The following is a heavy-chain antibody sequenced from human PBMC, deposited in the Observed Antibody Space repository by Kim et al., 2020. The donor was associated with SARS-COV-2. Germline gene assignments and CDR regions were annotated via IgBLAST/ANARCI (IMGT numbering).Heavy chain of an antibody. CDR2: IDPSDSYT. Sequence: GESLKISCKGSGYSFTSYWISWVRQMPGKGLEWMGRIDPSDSYTNYSPSFQGHVTISADKSISTAYLQWSSLKASDTAMYYCASITYYYDSSGYYSSLPFDYWGQGTLVTVSS. D-gene: IGHD3-22*01. J-gene: IGHJ4*02. V-gene: IGHV5-10-1*01. CDR3: ASITYYYDSSGYYSSLPFDY. CDR1: GYSFTSYW.